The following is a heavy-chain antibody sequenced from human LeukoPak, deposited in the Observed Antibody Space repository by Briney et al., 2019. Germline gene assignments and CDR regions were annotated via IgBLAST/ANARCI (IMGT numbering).Heavy chain of an antibody. CDR3: ARADRDGNKRFLD. CDR1: GFIFSQHW. CDR2: INGDGSST. D-gene: IGHD5-24*01. J-gene: IGHJ4*02. V-gene: IGHV3-74*01. Sequence: GGSLRLSCAGSGFIFSQHWMQWVRQVPGKGLVWVSRINGDGSSTNYADSVKGRFTISRDNGKNLVSLQMNSLRDEDTAVYYCARADRDGNKRFLDWGQGTLVTVSS.